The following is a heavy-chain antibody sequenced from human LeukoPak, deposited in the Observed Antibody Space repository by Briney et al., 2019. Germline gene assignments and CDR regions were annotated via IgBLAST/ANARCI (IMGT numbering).Heavy chain of an antibody. D-gene: IGHD6-13*01. CDR1: GFTFSSYS. J-gene: IGHJ4*02. V-gene: IGHV3-23*01. CDR3: ARDGTAVGINYDY. CDR2: ISGRDGGT. Sequence: GGSLRLSCAASGFTFSSYSMNWVRQAPGKGLEWVSGISGRDGGTYYAASVKGRFTISRDDSKNTLYLQMNSLRAEDTAVYYCARDGTAVGINYDYWGQGTLVTVSS.